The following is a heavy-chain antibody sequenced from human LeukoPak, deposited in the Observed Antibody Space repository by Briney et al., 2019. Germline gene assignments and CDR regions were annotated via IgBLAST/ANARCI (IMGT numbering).Heavy chain of an antibody. V-gene: IGHV3-21*01. D-gene: IGHD3-10*01. CDR2: NTFSSTYI. Sequence: PGGSLRLSCAASGFTFRSYTMSWVRQAPGKGLECVLSNTFSSTYIYYADSVNGRITISRANAKNSLYLQMNSLRAEDTAVYYCARDKYFGITMVRGDFDYWGQGTLVTVSS. CDR3: ARDKYFGITMVRGDFDY. J-gene: IGHJ4*02. CDR1: GFTFRSYT.